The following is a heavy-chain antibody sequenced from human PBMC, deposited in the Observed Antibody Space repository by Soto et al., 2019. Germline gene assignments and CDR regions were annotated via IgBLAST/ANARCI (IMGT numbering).Heavy chain of an antibody. CDR3: ARDGGWLFPIKYYGSGKRYGMDV. CDR2: IYYSGST. D-gene: IGHD3-10*01. CDR1: GGSISSYY. Sequence: KASETLSLTCTVSGGSISSYYWSWIRQPPGKGLEWIGYIYYSGSTNYNPSLKSRVTISVDTSKNQFSLKLSSVTAADTAVYYCARDGGWLFPIKYYGSGKRYGMDVWGQGTTVTVSS. J-gene: IGHJ6*02. V-gene: IGHV4-59*01.